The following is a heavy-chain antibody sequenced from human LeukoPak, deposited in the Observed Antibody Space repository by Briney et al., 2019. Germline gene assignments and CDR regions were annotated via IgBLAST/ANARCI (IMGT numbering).Heavy chain of an antibody. CDR1: GFTFNTYA. D-gene: IGHD3-22*01. CDR2: ISSRDNLI. CDR3: AREQWFRWEY. Sequence: GGSLRFSCAASGFTFNTYAMSWVRQAPGKGLEWVSYISSRDNLIYYADSVKGRFTVSVDNAKNSLYLHLNSLRTEDTAVYYCAREQWFRWEYWGQGVLVTVSA. J-gene: IGHJ4*02. V-gene: IGHV3-11*01.